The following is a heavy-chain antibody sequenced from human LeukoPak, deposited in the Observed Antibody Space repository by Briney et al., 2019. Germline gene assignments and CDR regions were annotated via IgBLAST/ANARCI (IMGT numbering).Heavy chain of an antibody. CDR1: GFTFDDYA. CDR3: AKDIYSMVATTSFFDF. Sequence: GGSLRLSCAASGFTFDDYAMHWVRQAPGKGLEWVSGISWNSGSIGYADSVKGRFTISRDNAKNSLYLQMNSLRAEDTALYYCAKDIYSMVATTSFFDFWGQGTLVTVSS. CDR2: ISWNSGSI. D-gene: IGHD5-12*01. V-gene: IGHV3-9*01. J-gene: IGHJ4*02.